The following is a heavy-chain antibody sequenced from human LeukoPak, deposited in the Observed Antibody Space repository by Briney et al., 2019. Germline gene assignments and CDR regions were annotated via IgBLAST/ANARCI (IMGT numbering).Heavy chain of an antibody. CDR1: GFTFSRYS. V-gene: IGHV3-21*01. CDR2: ISSSSSYI. J-gene: IGHJ6*03. CDR3: ARDPYNGAYSEGYYYYFMDV. D-gene: IGHD1-1*01. Sequence: GGSLRLSCAASGFTFSRYSMNWVRQAPGKGLEWVSSISSSSSYIYYADSVRGRFTISRDNAKNSLYLQMNSLRVEDTAVYYCARDPYNGAYSEGYYYYFMDVWGKGTTVTVSS.